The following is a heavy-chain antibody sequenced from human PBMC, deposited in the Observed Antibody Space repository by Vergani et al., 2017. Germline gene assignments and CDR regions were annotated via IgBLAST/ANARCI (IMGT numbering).Heavy chain of an antibody. Sequence: QVQLVQSGAEVKKPGASVKVSCKASGYTFIGYYIHWVRQAPGQGLEWLGWINLKSGDTKCAQKFQGRVTMTRDTYISTAYMELSSLRSDDTAVYYCAREGYSSSNGGRAFDVWGQGTRVTVSS. V-gene: IGHV1-2*02. CDR1: GYTFIGYY. J-gene: IGHJ3*01. CDR2: INLKSGDT. D-gene: IGHD6-19*01. CDR3: AREGYSSSNGGRAFDV.